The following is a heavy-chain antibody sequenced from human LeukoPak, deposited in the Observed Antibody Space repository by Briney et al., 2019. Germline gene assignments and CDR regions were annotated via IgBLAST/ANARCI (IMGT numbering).Heavy chain of an antibody. D-gene: IGHD4-17*01. CDR1: GYSFTSYW. Sequence: KSGESPKISCKCSGYSFTSYWISWVRQMPGKDLEWMGGIDPSDSYTNYSPSFQGHVTISADKSISTAYLQWSSLKASDTAMYYCARLQISTVTKVFDYWGQGTLVTVSS. CDR3: ARLQISTVTKVFDY. J-gene: IGHJ4*02. CDR2: IDPSDSYT. V-gene: IGHV5-10-1*01.